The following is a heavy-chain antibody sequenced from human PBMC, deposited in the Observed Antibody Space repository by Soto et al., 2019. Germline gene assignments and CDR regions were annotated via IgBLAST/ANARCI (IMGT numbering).Heavy chain of an antibody. CDR3: ARQLYIAARHFEDYYYGMDV. V-gene: IGHV3-30*03. D-gene: IGHD6-6*01. Sequence: GGSLRLSCAASGFTFSSYGMHWVRQAPGKGLEWVAVISYDGSNKYYADSVKGRFTISRDNSKNTLYLQMNSLRAEDTAVYYCARQLYIAARHFEDYYYGMDVWGQGTTVTVSS. J-gene: IGHJ6*02. CDR1: GFTFSSYG. CDR2: ISYDGSNK.